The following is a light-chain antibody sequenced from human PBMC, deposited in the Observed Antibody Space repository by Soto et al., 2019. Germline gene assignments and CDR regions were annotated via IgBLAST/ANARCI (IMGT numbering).Light chain of an antibody. CDR2: GAS. J-gene: IGKJ5*01. Sequence: IEITHSTAPLSVSPGERATLSCRALQMINSNLAWYQHKPGQAPRLLIYGASTRATGIPARFSGSGSGTDFTLTISSLEPEDFALYYCQRRSNWPLTFGQGTRLEIK. CDR3: QRRSNWPLT. V-gene: IGKV3-15*01. CDR1: QMINSN.